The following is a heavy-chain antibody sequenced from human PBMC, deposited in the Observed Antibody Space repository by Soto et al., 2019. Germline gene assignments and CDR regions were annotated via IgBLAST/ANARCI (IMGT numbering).Heavy chain of an antibody. Sequence: QVQLVQSGAEVKKPGASVKISCKTSGYTFMTYALHWVRQAPGQRPEWMGWINPGTGNTEYSQKLQGRVTITRDTSARTVFMEVSNMTSEDTAVNYCARVRMLWYGELSHWGQGTQVNVSA. CDR1: GYTFMTYA. CDR3: ARVRMLWYGELSH. D-gene: IGHD3-10*01. CDR2: INPGTGNT. J-gene: IGHJ4*02. V-gene: IGHV1-3*01.